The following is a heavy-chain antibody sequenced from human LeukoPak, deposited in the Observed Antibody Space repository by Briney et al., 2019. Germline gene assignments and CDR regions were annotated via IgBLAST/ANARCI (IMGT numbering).Heavy chain of an antibody. V-gene: IGHV3-21*01. Sequence: PGGSLRLSCAASGVIFSSYSMNWVRQAPGKGLEWVSFLSNRSNYIYYADSVKGRFTISRDNAKSSVYLHMNSLRAEDSAVYYCARVTKQLLYGDLDYWGQGTLVTVSS. CDR3: ARVTKQLLYGDLDY. CDR2: LSNRSNYI. CDR1: GVIFSSYS. J-gene: IGHJ4*02. D-gene: IGHD3-10*01.